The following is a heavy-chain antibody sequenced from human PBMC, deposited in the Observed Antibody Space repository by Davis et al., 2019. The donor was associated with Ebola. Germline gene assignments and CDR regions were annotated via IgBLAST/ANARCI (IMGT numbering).Heavy chain of an antibody. J-gene: IGHJ4*02. Sequence: GGSLRLSCAASGFTFDEYAMHWIRQAPGKGLEWVAVISYDGSNKYYADSVKGRFTISRDNSKNTLYLQMNSLRAEDTAVYYCAKDNELGYWGQGTLVTVSS. CDR1: GFTFDEYA. V-gene: IGHV3-30*18. CDR3: AKDNELGY. D-gene: IGHD3-10*01. CDR2: ISYDGSNK.